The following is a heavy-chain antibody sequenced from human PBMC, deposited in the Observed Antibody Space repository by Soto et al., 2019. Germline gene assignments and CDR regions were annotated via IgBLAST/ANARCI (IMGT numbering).Heavy chain of an antibody. V-gene: IGHV3-7*01. CDR2: INQDGSEK. CDR1: GFTFNSNW. J-gene: IGHJ4*02. Sequence: PGGSLRLSCVASGFTFNSNWMDWVRQAPGKGLEWVANINQDGSEKNYVDSVKGRFTISRDNAKNSLYLQMSSLTAEDSALYYCSKSLDYWGQGALVTVSS. CDR3: SKSLDY.